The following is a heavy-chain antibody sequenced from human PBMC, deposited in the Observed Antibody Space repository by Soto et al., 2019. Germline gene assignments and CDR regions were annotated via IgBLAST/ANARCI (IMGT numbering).Heavy chain of an antibody. Sequence: ASVKVSCKASGYTFTSYAMHWVRQAPGQRLEWMGWINAGNGNRKYSQKFQGRVTITRDISASTAYMELSSLRSEDTAVYYCARDLAMDVWGQGTTVTVSS. J-gene: IGHJ6*02. D-gene: IGHD3-16*01. CDR2: INAGNGNR. CDR1: GYTFTSYA. CDR3: ARDLAMDV. V-gene: IGHV1-3*01.